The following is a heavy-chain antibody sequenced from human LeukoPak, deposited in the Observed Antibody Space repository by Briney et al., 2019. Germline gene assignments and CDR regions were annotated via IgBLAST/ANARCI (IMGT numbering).Heavy chain of an antibody. CDR1: GFTFSSYW. V-gene: IGHV3-7*01. CDR2: IKQDGSEK. CDR3: ARDRAVAGLFDP. Sequence: GGSLRLSCAASGFTFSSYWMSWVRQAPGKGLEWVANIKQDGSEKDYVDSVKGRFIISRDNVKNSLYLQMNSLRPEDTAMYYCARDRAVAGLFDPWGQGTLVTVSS. D-gene: IGHD6-19*01. J-gene: IGHJ5*02.